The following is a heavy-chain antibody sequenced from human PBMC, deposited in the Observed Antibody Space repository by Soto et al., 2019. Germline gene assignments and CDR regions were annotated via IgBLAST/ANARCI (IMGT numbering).Heavy chain of an antibody. CDR1: GFSFSTYA. D-gene: IGHD1-1*01. V-gene: IGHV3-23*01. CDR3: AKNPNWNNLAHFDY. J-gene: IGHJ4*02. CDR2: TTGTGSTR. Sequence: GGSLRLSCVASGFSFSTYAMSWVRQAPGKGLEWVSSTTGTGSTRNYADSVKGRFTISRDNSGNTLYLQMNSLRAEDTAVYYCAKNPNWNNLAHFDYWGQGTLVTV.